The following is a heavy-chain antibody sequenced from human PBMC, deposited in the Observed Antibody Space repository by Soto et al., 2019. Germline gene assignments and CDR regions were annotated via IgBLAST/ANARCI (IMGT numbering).Heavy chain of an antibody. CDR2: MNTNSGTR. CDR1: GYTFTDYD. V-gene: IGHV1-8*02. CDR3: ARDEGEDYGDFFRL. J-gene: IGHJ4*02. D-gene: IGHD4-17*01. Sequence: QVQLVQSGAELKKPGASVKVSCKTSGYTFTDYDINWVRLAPGLGLECLGWMNTNSGTRGHAQKFQGRINMTRDASINTAYLELSGLTSEDAAIYFCARDEGEDYGDFFRLWGQGTLVAVSS.